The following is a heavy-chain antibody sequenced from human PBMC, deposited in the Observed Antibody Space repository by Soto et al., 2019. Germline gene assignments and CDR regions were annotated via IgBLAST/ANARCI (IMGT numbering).Heavy chain of an antibody. CDR2: IIPIFGTA. V-gene: IGHV1-69*06. CDR1: GGTFSSYS. Sequence: QVQLVQSGAEVKKPGSSVKVSCKASGGTFSSYSISWVRQAPGQGLEWMGGIIPIFGTANYAQKFQGRVTITADKSPSTDYMELSSLRSEDTAVYYCAIGYCSGCSCYSDYWGQGTLVTVSS. CDR3: AIGYCSGCSCYSDY. D-gene: IGHD2-15*01. J-gene: IGHJ4*02.